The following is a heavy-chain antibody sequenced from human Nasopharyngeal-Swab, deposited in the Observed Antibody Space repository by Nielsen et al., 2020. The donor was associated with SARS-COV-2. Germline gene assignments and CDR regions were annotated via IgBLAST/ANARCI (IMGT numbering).Heavy chain of an antibody. CDR3: AKDGYSSGWYFDY. CDR2: ISGSGGST. Sequence: GESLKISCAASGFTFSSYAMSWVRQAPGKGLEWVSAISGSGGSTYYADSVKGRFTISRDNAKNSLYLQMNSLRAEDTALYYCAKDGYSSGWYFDYWGQGTLVTVSS. D-gene: IGHD6-19*01. CDR1: GFTFSSYA. V-gene: IGHV3-23*01. J-gene: IGHJ4*02.